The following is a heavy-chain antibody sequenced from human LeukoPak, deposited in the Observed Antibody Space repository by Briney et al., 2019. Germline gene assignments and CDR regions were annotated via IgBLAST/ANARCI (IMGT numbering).Heavy chain of an antibody. CDR2: ISYDGSNK. V-gene: IGHV3-30*18. D-gene: IGHD6-6*01. Sequence: GRSLRLSCAASGFTFSSYGMHWVRQAPGKGLEWVAVISYDGSNKYYADSVKGRFTISRDNSKNTLYLQMNSLRAEDTAVYYCAKDRGAARPGPLDYWGQGTLVTVSS. CDR3: AKDRGAARPGPLDY. J-gene: IGHJ4*02. CDR1: GFTFSSYG.